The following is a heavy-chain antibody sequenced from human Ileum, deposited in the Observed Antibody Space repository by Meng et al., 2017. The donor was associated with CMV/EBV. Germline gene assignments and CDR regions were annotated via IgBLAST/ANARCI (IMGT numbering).Heavy chain of an antibody. V-gene: IGHV3-74*01. CDR1: GFPFSSHW. D-gene: IGHD2-21*02. CDR3: ATLPPGY. Sequence: VRVGASGGGLVQGGGSLRLSCAVSGFPFSSHWLDWVRQVPGKGLVWVARIRSDGTITSCADSVKGRFTISRDNAKNTVYLQMNSLRDEDTAVYYCATLPPGYWGQGTLVTVSS. J-gene: IGHJ4*02. CDR2: IRSDGTIT.